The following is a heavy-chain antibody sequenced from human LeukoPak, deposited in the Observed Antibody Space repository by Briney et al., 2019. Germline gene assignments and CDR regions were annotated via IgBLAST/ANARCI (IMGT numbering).Heavy chain of an antibody. J-gene: IGHJ4*02. V-gene: IGHV1-2*02. Sequence: ASVKVSCKASGYTFTGYYMHWVRQAPGQGLEWMGWINPNSGATKYAQKFQGRVTMTTDTPTSTAYMELRSLRSDDTAVYYCARDEDYGIFVNVDYWGQGTLVTVSS. D-gene: IGHD4-17*01. CDR3: ARDEDYGIFVNVDY. CDR2: INPNSGAT. CDR1: GYTFTGYY.